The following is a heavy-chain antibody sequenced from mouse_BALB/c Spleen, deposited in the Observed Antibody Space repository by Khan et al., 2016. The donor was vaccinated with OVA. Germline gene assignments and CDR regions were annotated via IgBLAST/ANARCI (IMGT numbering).Heavy chain of an antibody. D-gene: IGHD2-3*01. CDR3: ARRRWSHSYVMDS. Sequence: QVTLKESGPGILQPSQTLSLTCSFSGFSLSSSGMGVNWIRQPSGKGLEWLAPIYWDDDKRYNPSLKSRLTVSKDSSRNQVFLNSTTVDTAETATYYCARRRWSHSYVMDSWGQGTSVIVAS. V-gene: IGHV8-12*01. CDR1: GFSLSSSGMG. J-gene: IGHJ4*01. CDR2: IYWDDDK.